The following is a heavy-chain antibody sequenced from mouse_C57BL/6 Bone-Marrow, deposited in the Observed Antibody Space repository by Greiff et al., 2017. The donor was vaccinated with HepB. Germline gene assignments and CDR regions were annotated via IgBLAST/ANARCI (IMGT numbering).Heavy chain of an antibody. Sequence: QVQLKESGPGLVQPSQSLSITCTVSGFSLTSYGVHWVRQSPGKGLEWLGVIWSGGSTDYNAAFISRLSISKDNSKSQVFFKMNSLQADDTAIYYCARMTLITTVVKDYAMDYWGQGTSVTVSS. J-gene: IGHJ4*01. CDR2: IWSGGST. V-gene: IGHV2-2*01. CDR1: GFSLTSYG. CDR3: ARMTLITTVVKDYAMDY. D-gene: IGHD1-1*01.